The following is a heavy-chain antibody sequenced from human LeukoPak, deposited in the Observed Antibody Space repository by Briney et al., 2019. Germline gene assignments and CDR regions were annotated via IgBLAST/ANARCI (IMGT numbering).Heavy chain of an antibody. Sequence: PGGSLRLSCAASGFTFSSYSMNWVRQAPGKGLEWVSAISGSGGSTYYADSVKGRFTISRDNSKNTLYLQMNSLRAEDTAVYYCANWGSIAAAEDYWGQGTLVTVSS. CDR2: ISGSGGST. D-gene: IGHD6-13*01. J-gene: IGHJ4*02. CDR3: ANWGSIAAAEDY. CDR1: GFTFSSYS. V-gene: IGHV3-23*01.